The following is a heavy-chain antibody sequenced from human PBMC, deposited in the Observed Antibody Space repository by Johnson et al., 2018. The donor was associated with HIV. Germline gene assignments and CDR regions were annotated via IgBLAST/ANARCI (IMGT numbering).Heavy chain of an antibody. CDR2: ITYDGSHK. V-gene: IGHV3-30*18. D-gene: IGHD2-2*01. J-gene: IGHJ3*02. CDR1: GFTFSTYG. CDR3: AKETRESRSAFDI. Sequence: QVQLVESGGGVVQPGRSLRLSCAASGFTFSTYGMHWVRQAPGKGLEWVAVITYDGSHKYSADFVKGRFTISRDTSKKSVLLQMNSLRPEDTAVYYCAKETRESRSAFDIWGQGTLVTVSS.